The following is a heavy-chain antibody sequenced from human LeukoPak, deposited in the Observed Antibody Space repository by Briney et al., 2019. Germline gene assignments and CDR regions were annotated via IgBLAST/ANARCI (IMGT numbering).Heavy chain of an antibody. CDR3: ARVLSDSSGWYHFDY. V-gene: IGHV3-53*01. Sequence: GGSLRVSCAVSGFTVSSNYMGWVRQAPGKGLEWVSVICRDGSTYHADSVKGRFTISRDNSKNSLYLQMNSLRAEDTAVYYCARVLSDSSGWYHFDYWGQGTLVTVSS. CDR2: ICRDGST. CDR1: GFTVSSNY. D-gene: IGHD6-19*01. J-gene: IGHJ4*02.